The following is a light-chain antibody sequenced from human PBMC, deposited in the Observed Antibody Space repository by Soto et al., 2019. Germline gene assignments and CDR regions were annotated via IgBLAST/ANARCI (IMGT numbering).Light chain of an antibody. CDR2: LERSGSQ. CDR1: SGHRSYI. Sequence: QLVLTQSSSASASLGSSVNLTCTLSSGHRSYIIAWHQQQPGKAPRFLMRLERSGSQNKGSGVPDRFSGSSSGAARYLTISNLQSEDEADYYCETWNSNTRVFGGGTKLTVL. J-gene: IGLJ3*02. V-gene: IGLV4-60*03. CDR3: ETWNSNTRV.